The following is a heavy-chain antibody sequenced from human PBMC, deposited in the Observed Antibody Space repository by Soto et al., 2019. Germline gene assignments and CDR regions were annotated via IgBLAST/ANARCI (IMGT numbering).Heavy chain of an antibody. V-gene: IGHV3-30*18. CDR3: AKDTYYHDSSGYYTFDY. CDR1: GHTFSSYG. Sequence: QVQLVESGGGVVQPGRSLIVSCAASGHTFSSYGMHWVRQAPGKGLEWVAAISYDGRNKNYADSVEGRFTISRDNSKNTLYLQMNSLRDEDTAVYYCAKDTYYHDSSGYYTFDYWGQGTLVTVSS. CDR2: ISYDGRNK. D-gene: IGHD3-22*01. J-gene: IGHJ4*02.